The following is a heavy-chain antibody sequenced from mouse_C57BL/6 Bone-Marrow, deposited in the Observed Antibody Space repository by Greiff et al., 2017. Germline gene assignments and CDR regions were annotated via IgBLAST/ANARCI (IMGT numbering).Heavy chain of an antibody. J-gene: IGHJ2*01. CDR1: GFTFSSYA. CDR3: ARRGIYYGLYFDY. CDR2: ISDGGSYT. D-gene: IGHD2-1*01. Sequence: EVQLVESGGGLVKPGGSLKLSCAASGFTFSSYAMSWVRQTPEKRLEWVATISDGGSYTSYPDNVKGRFTISRDNAKNNLYLQMSHLKSANTTMYYCARRGIYYGLYFDYWGQGTTLTVSS. V-gene: IGHV5-4*01.